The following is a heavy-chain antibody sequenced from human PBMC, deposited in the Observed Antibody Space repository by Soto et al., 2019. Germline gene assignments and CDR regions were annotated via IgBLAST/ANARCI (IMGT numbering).Heavy chain of an antibody. V-gene: IGHV4-30-4*01. D-gene: IGHD5-18*01. CDR1: GGSITEGDYY. CDR3: ARGIQEGFDP. Sequence: QVSLQESGPGLVKPSQTLSLPCNVSGGSITEGDYYWSRVREPPGKHVEWTAYLYYNGIIHYNPRGKSRLTISLDPSKNQCSLTMTSVTDADTAVYSCARGIQEGFDPWGQGTLATVSS. J-gene: IGHJ5*02. CDR2: LYYNGII.